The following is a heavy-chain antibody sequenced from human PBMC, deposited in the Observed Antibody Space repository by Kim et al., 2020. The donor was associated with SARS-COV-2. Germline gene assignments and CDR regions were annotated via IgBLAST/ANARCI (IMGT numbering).Heavy chain of an antibody. CDR1: GFKFSSDW. CDR3: VRSFMVRGVVNRFDP. Sequence: GGSLRLSCAASGFKFSSDWMAWVRQAPGKGLECVAHIKEDGSDKYYVDSVKGRVTISRDNVKNLLYLQMNSLRVEDTAADYCVRSFMVRGVVNRFDPWG. V-gene: IGHV3-7*05. J-gene: IGHJ5*02. D-gene: IGHD3-10*01. CDR2: IKEDGSDK.